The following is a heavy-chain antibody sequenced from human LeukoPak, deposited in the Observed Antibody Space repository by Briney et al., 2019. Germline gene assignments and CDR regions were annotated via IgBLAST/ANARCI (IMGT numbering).Heavy chain of an antibody. V-gene: IGHV3-30*18. Sequence: PGRSLRLSCAASGFTFSSYGMHWVRQAPGKGLEWVAVISYDGSNKYYADSVKGRFTISRDNSKNTLYLQMNSLRAEDTAVYYCAKWCGGDCPSRGMDVWGQGTTVTVSS. D-gene: IGHD2-21*02. CDR3: AKWCGGDCPSRGMDV. CDR1: GFTFSSYG. J-gene: IGHJ6*02. CDR2: ISYDGSNK.